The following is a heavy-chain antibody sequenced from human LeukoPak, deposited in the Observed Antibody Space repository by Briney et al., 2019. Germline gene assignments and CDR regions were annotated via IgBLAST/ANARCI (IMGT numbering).Heavy chain of an antibody. J-gene: IGHJ4*02. Sequence: PGGSLRLSCAASGFTFSSYAMSWVRQAPGKGPAWVSTISGGSGSTYCADSVKGRFSISRDNAKNSLHLQMNSLRAEDTAVYYCARGTVTGKAPYWGQGTLVTVSS. CDR2: ISGGSGST. V-gene: IGHV3-23*01. CDR1: GFTFSSYA. D-gene: IGHD6-19*01. CDR3: ARGTVTGKAPY.